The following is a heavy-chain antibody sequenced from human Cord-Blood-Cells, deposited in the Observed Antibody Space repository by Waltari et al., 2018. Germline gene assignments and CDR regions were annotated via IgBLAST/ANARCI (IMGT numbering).Heavy chain of an antibody. CDR2: IYSGGST. CDR1: GFTVSSKY. CDR3: ARSGWYDDAFDI. V-gene: IGHV3-53*01. D-gene: IGHD6-19*01. J-gene: IGHJ3*02. Sequence: EVQLVESGGGLIQPGGSLILSCPASGFTVSSKYMDWVRQAPGKGLEWVSVIYSGGSTYYADSVKGRFTIFRDNSKNTLYLQMNSLRAEDTAVYYCARSGWYDDAFDIWGQGTMVTVSS.